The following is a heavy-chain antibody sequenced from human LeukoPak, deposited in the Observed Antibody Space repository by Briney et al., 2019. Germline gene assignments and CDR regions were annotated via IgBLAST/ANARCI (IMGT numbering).Heavy chain of an antibody. Sequence: SSETLSLTCTVSGYSISSGYYWAWIRQPPGKGLEWIGSIFHTGSTYHNPSLKSRVTISVDTSKNQFSLKLNSVTAADTAVYYCAKSNGYGLVDIWGQGTMVTVSS. CDR3: AKSNGYGLVDI. V-gene: IGHV4-38-2*02. CDR2: IFHTGST. J-gene: IGHJ3*02. D-gene: IGHD3-10*01. CDR1: GYSISSGYY.